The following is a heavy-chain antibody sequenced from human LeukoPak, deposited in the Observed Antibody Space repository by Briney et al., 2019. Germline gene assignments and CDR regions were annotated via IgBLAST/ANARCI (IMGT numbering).Heavy chain of an antibody. V-gene: IGHV3-73*01. D-gene: IGHD3-22*01. CDR3: VPTYFSDSSTFYPDY. J-gene: IGHJ4*02. CDR1: GFTFSDSA. CDR2: VRKKADNYAT. Sequence: GGSLRLSCAVFGFTFSDSAMHWVRQASGKGLEWVGRVRKKADNYATAYAASVKGRFTISRDDSKNTAYLQMNSLKTEDTAVYYCVPTYFSDSSTFYPDYWGQGTLVTVSS.